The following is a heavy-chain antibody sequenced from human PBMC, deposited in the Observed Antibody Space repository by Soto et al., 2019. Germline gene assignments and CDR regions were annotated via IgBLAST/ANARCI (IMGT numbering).Heavy chain of an antibody. CDR3: ARVDHYDFWSGTARGDAFDI. V-gene: IGHV4-31*03. Sequence: SETLSLTCTVSGGSISSGGYYWSWIRQHPGKGLEWIGYIYYSGSTYYNPSLKSRVTISVDTSKNQFSLKLGSVTAADTAVYYCARVDHYDFWSGTARGDAFDIWGQGTMVTVSS. D-gene: IGHD3-3*01. CDR2: IYYSGST. J-gene: IGHJ3*02. CDR1: GGSISSGGYY.